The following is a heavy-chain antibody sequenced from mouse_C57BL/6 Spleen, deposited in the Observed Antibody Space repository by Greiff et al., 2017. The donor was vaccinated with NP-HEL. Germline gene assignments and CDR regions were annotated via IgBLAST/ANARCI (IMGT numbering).Heavy chain of an antibody. J-gene: IGHJ2*01. V-gene: IGHV1-82*01. CDR2: IYPGDGDT. D-gene: IGHD2-3*01. Sequence: QVQLKESGPELVKPGASVKISCKASGYAFSSSWMNWVKQRPGKGLEWIGRIYPGDGDTNYNGTFKGKATLTADKSSSTAYMQLSSLTSEDSAVYFWARRNDGYYWDYWGQGTTLTVSS. CDR1: GYAFSSSW. CDR3: ARRNDGYYWDY.